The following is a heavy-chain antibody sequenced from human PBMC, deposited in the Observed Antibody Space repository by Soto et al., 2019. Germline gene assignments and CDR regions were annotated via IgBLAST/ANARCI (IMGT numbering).Heavy chain of an antibody. V-gene: IGHV3-21*01. D-gene: IGHD6-13*01. Sequence: EVQLVESGGGLVKPGGSLRLSCAASGFTFSSYSMNWVRQAPGKGLEWVSSISSSSSYIYYADSVKGRFTISRDNAKNSLNLQMNSLRAEDTAVYYCARDLGGRIAAAGWEDYYYYGMDVWGQGTTVTVSS. J-gene: IGHJ6*02. CDR2: ISSSSSYI. CDR1: GFTFSSYS. CDR3: ARDLGGRIAAAGWEDYYYYGMDV.